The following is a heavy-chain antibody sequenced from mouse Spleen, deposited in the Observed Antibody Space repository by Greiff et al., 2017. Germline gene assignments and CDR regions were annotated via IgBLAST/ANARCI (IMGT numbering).Heavy chain of an antibody. D-gene: IGHD2-10*02. Sequence: DVMLVESGGGLVQPGGSLKLSCATSGFTFSDYYMYWVRQTPEKRLEWVAYISNGGGSTYYPDTVKGRFTISRDNAKNTLYLQMSRLKSEDTAMYYCARPYGNYGYFDVWGAGTTVTVSS. J-gene: IGHJ1*01. CDR3: ARPYGNYGYFDV. V-gene: IGHV5-12*02. CDR1: GFTFSDYY. CDR2: ISNGGGST.